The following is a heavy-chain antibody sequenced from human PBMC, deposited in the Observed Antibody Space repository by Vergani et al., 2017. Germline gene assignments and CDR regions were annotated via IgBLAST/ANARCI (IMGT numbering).Heavy chain of an antibody. J-gene: IGHJ4*02. Sequence: QVQLQESGPGLVKPSETLSLTCTVSGGSISSYYWSWIRQPPGKGLEWIGYIYYSGSTNYNPSLKSRVTISVDTSKNQFSLKLSSVTAADTAVYYCARASDSRSYYSHFAYCGQGTLVTVSS. D-gene: IGHD3-10*01. CDR3: ARASDSRSYYSHFAY. CDR2: IYYSGST. V-gene: IGHV4-59*01. CDR1: GGSISSYY.